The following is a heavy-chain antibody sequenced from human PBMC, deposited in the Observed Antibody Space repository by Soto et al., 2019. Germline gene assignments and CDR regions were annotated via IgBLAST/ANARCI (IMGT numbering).Heavy chain of an antibody. J-gene: IGHJ5*02. Sequence: SETLSLTCTVSGGSISSYYWSWIRQPPGKGLEWIGYIYYSGSTNYNPSPKSRVTISVDTSKNQFSLKLSSVTAADTAVYYCARVDRYCLSTNCLSHCFEPWGQGTLVTVSS. V-gene: IGHV4-59*12. D-gene: IGHD2-2*01. CDR3: ARVDRYCLSTNCLSHCFEP. CDR1: GGSISSYY. CDR2: IYYSGST.